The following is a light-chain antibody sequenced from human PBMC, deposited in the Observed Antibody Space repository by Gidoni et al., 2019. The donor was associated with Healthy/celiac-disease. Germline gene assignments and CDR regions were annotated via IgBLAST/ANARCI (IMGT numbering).Light chain of an antibody. CDR2: SHN. J-gene: IGLJ1*01. CDR3: AAWDDSLNGPV. CDR1: SSNIGSNT. V-gene: IGLV1-44*01. Sequence: QSVLTQPPSASGTPGQRVTISCSGSSSNIGSNTVTWYQQLPGTAPKLLIYSHNQRPSGVPDRFSGSKSGTSASLAISGLQSEDEADYYCAAWDDSLNGPVFGPGTKVTVL.